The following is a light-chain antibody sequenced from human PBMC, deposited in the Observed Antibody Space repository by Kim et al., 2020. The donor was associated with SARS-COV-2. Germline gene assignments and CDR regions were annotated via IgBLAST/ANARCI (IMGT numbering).Light chain of an antibody. CDR1: NIGSKS. V-gene: IGLV3-21*04. J-gene: IGLJ3*02. CDR3: QVWDSSSDHRV. CDR2: YDS. Sequence: PRKTARITGGGKNIGSKSVHWYQQKPGQAPVLVIYYDSDRPSGIPERFSGSNSGNTATLTISRVEAGDEADYYCQVWDSSSDHRVFGGGTQLTVL.